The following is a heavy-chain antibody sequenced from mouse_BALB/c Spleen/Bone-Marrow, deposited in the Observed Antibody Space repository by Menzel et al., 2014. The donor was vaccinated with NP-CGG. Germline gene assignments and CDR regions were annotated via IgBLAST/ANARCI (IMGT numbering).Heavy chain of an antibody. CDR2: VNPNNGGT. J-gene: IGHJ3*01. D-gene: IGHD2-4*01. CDR3: ARDYDYGCAY. V-gene: IGHV1-18*01. CDR1: GYSFXDYY. Sequence: DVKLQESGPVLVKPGASVKISCKASGYSFXDYYMHWVQQRHGKSLEWIGRVNPNNGGTNYSQKFKGKAIFTVDKSSSTAYMELRSLTSEDSAVYFCARDYDYGCAYWGQGTLVTVSA.